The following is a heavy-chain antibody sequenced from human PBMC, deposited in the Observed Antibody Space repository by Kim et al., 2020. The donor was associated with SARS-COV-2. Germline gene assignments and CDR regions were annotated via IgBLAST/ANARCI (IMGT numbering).Heavy chain of an antibody. CDR3: AAGGGSSGWYLPAY. J-gene: IGHJ4*02. D-gene: IGHD6-19*01. Sequence: SVKVSCKASGGTFSSYAISWVRQAPGQGLEWMGGIIPIFGTANYAQKFQGRVTITADEFTSTAYMELSSLRSEDTAVYYCAAGGGSSGWYLPAYWGQGTLVTVSS. V-gene: IGHV1-69*13. CDR1: GGTFSSYA. CDR2: IIPIFGTA.